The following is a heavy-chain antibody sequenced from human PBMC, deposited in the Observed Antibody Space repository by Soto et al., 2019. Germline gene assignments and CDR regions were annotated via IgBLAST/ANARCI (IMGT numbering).Heavy chain of an antibody. CDR1: GGTFSSYA. D-gene: IGHD3-10*01. J-gene: IGHJ6*02. CDR2: IIPIFGTA. Sequence: QVQLVQSGAEVKKPGSSVKVSCKASGGTFSSYAISWVRQAPEQGLEWMGGIIPIFGTANYAQKFQGRVTITADESTNTAYMELSSLRSEDTAVYYCARATMVRGVAPGYYYGMDVWGQGTTVTVSS. V-gene: IGHV1-69*01. CDR3: ARATMVRGVAPGYYYGMDV.